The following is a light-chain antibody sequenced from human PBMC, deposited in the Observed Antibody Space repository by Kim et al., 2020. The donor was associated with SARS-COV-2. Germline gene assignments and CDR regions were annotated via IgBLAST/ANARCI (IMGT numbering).Light chain of an antibody. Sequence: PGGTVTLTGGSSTGAVTSGHHPYWFQQKPGQAPRTLIYDTRNKHSWTPVRFSGSLLGGNAALTLSGALPEDEAEYYCLLYFNGYRIFGGGTQLTVL. J-gene: IGLJ2*01. CDR2: DTR. CDR3: LLYFNGYRI. CDR1: TGAVTSGHH. V-gene: IGLV7-46*01.